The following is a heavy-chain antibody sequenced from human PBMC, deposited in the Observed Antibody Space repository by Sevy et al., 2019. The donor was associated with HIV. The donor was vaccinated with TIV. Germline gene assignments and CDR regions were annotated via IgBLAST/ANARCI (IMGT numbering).Heavy chain of an antibody. V-gene: IGHV3-11*01. Sequence: GGSLRLSCAASGFTFSDYYMSWIRQPPGKGLEWVSYIRSSDEAIFYADSVKGRFTISGDNARNSLYLQMNSLRAEDTAVYYCARVPESYDSTGYYLGPQYYFDYWGQGTLVTVSS. D-gene: IGHD3-22*01. CDR3: ARVPESYDSTGYYLGPQYYFDY. CDR2: IRSSDEAI. CDR1: GFTFSDYY. J-gene: IGHJ4*02.